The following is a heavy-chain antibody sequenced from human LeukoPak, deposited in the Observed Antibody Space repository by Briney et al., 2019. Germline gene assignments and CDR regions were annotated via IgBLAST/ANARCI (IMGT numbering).Heavy chain of an antibody. CDR3: ARYCSSTSCFNWFDP. V-gene: IGHV1-2*02. J-gene: IGHJ5*02. CDR2: INPNSGGT. CDR1: GYTFTGYY. Sequence: GASVKVSCKASGYTFTGYYMHWVRQAPGQGLELMGWINPNSGGTNYAQKFQGRVTMTRDTSISTAYMELSRLRSDDTAVYYCARYCSSTSCFNWFDPWGQGTLVTVSS. D-gene: IGHD2-2*01.